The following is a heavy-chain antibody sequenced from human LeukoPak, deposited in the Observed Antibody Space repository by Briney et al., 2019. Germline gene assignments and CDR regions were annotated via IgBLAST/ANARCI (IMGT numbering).Heavy chain of an antibody. Sequence: GGSLRLSCAASGFTVSSNYMSWVRQAPGKGLEWVSVIYSGGSTYYADSVKGRFTIPRDNSKNTLYLQMNSLRAEDTAVYYCARVKGYYYDSSGYYEGDAFDIWGQGTMVTVSS. D-gene: IGHD3-22*01. J-gene: IGHJ3*02. V-gene: IGHV3-66*01. CDR1: GFTVSSNY. CDR2: IYSGGST. CDR3: ARVKGYYYDSSGYYEGDAFDI.